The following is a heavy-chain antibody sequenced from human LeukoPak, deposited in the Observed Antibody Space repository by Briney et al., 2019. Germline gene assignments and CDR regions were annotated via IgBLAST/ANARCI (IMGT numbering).Heavy chain of an antibody. CDR3: ARRHHYYYYMDV. J-gene: IGHJ6*03. CDR2: IYNSGGT. CDR1: GGSVSSYY. V-gene: IGHV4-4*09. Sequence: RSETLSLTCTVSGGSVSSYYWSWVRQPPGKRLEWLGYIYNSGGTNYNPSLNGRVTTSVDTSKNQFSLNLSSVTAADTAVYYCARRHHYYYYMDVWGKGTTVTVSS.